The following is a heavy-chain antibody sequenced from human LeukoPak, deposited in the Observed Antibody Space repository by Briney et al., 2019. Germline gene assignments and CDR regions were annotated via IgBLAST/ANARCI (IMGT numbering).Heavy chain of an antibody. D-gene: IGHD4-17*01. CDR3: ARGQGTVTTH. J-gene: IGHJ4*02. V-gene: IGHV4-39*01. Sequence: SQTLSLTCTVSGGSISSGGYYWTWIRQPPGKGLEWIGEINHSGGANYNPSLKSRVTISLDTSKNQFSLKLSSVTAADTALYYCARGQGTVTTHWGQGTLVTVSS. CDR2: INHSGGA. CDR1: GGSISSGGYY.